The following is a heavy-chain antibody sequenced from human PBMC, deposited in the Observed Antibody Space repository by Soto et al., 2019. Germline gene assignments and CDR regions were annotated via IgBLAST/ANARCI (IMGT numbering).Heavy chain of an antibody. V-gene: IGHV1-69*13. Sequence: ASVKVSSKASGGTFISYAISWLRQAPGQGLEWMGGIIPIFGTANYAQKFQGRVTITADESTSTAYMELSSLRSEDTAVYYSARWEGSYHDSSGAFDIWGQGTMVTVSS. CDR1: GGTFISYA. J-gene: IGHJ3*02. CDR3: ARWEGSYHDSSGAFDI. CDR2: IIPIFGTA. D-gene: IGHD3-22*01.